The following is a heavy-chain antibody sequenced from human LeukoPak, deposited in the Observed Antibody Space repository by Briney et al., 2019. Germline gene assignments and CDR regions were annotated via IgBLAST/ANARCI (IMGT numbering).Heavy chain of an antibody. CDR1: GGTFSSYA. CDR2: IIPIFGTA. J-gene: IGHJ6*03. D-gene: IGHD3-10*01. V-gene: IGHV1-69*13. CDR3: ARDYGYYYYMDV. Sequence: SVKVSCKASGGTFSSYAISWVRQAPGQGLEWMGGIIPIFGTANYAQKFQGRVTITADESTSTAYMELSSLRSDDTAVYYCARDYGYYYYMDVWGKGTTVTVSS.